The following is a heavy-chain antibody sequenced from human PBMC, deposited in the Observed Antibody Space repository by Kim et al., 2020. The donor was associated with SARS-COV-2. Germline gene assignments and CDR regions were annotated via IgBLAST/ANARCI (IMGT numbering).Heavy chain of an antibody. V-gene: IGHV3-33*01. D-gene: IGHD3-22*01. CDR3: ARDRSSSGYYGDY. J-gene: IGHJ4*02. Sequence: YADSVKGRFTISRDNSKNTLYLQMNSLRAEDTAVYYCARDRSSSGYYGDYWGQGTLVTVSS.